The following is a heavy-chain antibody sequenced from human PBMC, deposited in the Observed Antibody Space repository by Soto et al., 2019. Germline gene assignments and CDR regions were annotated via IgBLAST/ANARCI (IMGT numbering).Heavy chain of an antibody. J-gene: IGHJ6*02. V-gene: IGHV3-74*01. D-gene: IGHD6-19*01. CDR3: ARDFTNSSGWFTYYYYYGMDV. Sequence: EVQLVESGGGLVQPGGSLRLSCAASGFTFSSYWMHWVRQAPGKGLVWVSRIHSDGSSTSYADSVNGRFTISRDNAKNTLYLQMNSLRAEDTAVYYCARDFTNSSGWFTYYYYYGMDVWGQGTTVTVSS. CDR1: GFTFSSYW. CDR2: IHSDGSST.